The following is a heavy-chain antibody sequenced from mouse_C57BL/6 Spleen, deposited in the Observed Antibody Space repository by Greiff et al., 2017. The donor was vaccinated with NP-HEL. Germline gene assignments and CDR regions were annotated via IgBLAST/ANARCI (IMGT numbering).Heavy chain of an antibody. D-gene: IGHD1-1*01. V-gene: IGHV1-7*01. CDR3: AKEGSIAAVVTNGFAY. CDR2: INPSRGYT. Sequence: VMLVESGAELAKPGDSVKLSCKASGYTFTSYWLHWVKQRPGQGLQWIGYINPSRGYTKYNQKFKNKATLTADKSSSTAYMQLGSLTYEDTAVYYCAKEGSIAAVVTNGFAYWGEGTLVSVSA. J-gene: IGHJ3*01. CDR1: GYTFTSYW.